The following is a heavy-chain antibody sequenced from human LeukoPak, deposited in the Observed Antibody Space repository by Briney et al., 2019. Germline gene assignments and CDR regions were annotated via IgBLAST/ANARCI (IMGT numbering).Heavy chain of an antibody. Sequence: SVTVSFKASGGTFSNYAISWVRQAPGQGLEWMGRIIPILGIANYAQKFQGRVTITADKSTSTAYMELSSLRSEDTAVYYCARESLAESFFYFDYWGQGTLVTVSS. D-gene: IGHD3-16*01. CDR2: IIPILGIA. CDR3: ARESLAESFFYFDY. J-gene: IGHJ4*02. CDR1: GGTFSNYA. V-gene: IGHV1-69*04.